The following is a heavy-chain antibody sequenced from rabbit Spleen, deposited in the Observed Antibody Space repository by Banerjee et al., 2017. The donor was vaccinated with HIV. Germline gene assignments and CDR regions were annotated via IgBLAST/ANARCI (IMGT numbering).Heavy chain of an antibody. V-gene: IGHV1S45*01. Sequence: EQLVESGGGLVQPEGSLTLTCKASGVSFSDRDVMCWVRQAPGKGLEWIACINTYTVKSVYASWATGRFTFSRTSSTTVTLQMTSLTAADTAAYFCARDLTGIIGWNFYLWGQGTLVTVS. CDR3: ARDLTGIIGWNFYL. J-gene: IGHJ3*01. CDR1: GVSFSDRDV. D-gene: IGHD1-1*01. CDR2: INTYTVKS.